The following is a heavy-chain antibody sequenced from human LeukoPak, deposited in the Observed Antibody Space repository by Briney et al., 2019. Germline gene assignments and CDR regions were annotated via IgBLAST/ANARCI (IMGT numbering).Heavy chain of an antibody. D-gene: IGHD6-13*01. CDR2: IYHSGST. CDR1: GGSISSYY. V-gene: IGHV4-59*01. Sequence: PSETLSLTCTVSGGSISSYYWSWIRQPPGKGLEWIGYIYHSGSTNYNPSLKSRVTISVDTSKNQLSLKLSSVTAADTAVYYCARGYSSSDAFDIWGQGTMVTVSS. J-gene: IGHJ3*02. CDR3: ARGYSSSDAFDI.